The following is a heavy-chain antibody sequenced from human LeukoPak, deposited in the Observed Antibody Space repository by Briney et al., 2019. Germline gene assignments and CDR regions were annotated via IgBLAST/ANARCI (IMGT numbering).Heavy chain of an antibody. CDR1: AFTFEDYT. Sequence: WGSLRLSCAATAFTFEDYTMHRVRQAPGQGREGVSLISWDGGITYYTDSVRGRFTISRDNSHNSLYLQMDSLRTEDTALYCCAQDGSGSYDYCYYYYMDVWGKGTTVTVSS. J-gene: IGHJ6*03. V-gene: IGHV3-43*01. CDR2: ISWDGGIT. D-gene: IGHD3-10*01. CDR3: AQDGSGSYDYCYYYYMDV.